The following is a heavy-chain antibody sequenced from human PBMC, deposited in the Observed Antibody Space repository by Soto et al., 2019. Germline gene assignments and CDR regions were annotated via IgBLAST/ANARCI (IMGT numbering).Heavy chain of an antibody. D-gene: IGHD6-6*01. J-gene: IGHJ4*02. CDR3: ARVGSPNILAARQKSNYYFDY. V-gene: IGHV3-21*01. CDR1: GFTFSSYS. CDR2: ISSSSSYI. Sequence: GGSLRLSCAASGFTFSSYSMNWVRQAPGKGLEWVSSISSSSSYIYYADSVKGRFTISRDNAKNSLYLQMNSLRAEDTAVYYCARVGSPNILAARQKSNYYFDYWGQGTLVTVSS.